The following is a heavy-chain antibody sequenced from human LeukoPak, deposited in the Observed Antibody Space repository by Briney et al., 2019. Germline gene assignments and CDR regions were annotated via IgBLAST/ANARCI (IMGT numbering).Heavy chain of an antibody. D-gene: IGHD3-22*01. J-gene: IGHJ6*02. CDR1: GFTFSNAW. CDR3: TTDIKDSSGYSNYYYYGMDV. CDR2: IIRKTDGGTT. V-gene: IGHV3-15*01. Sequence: GGSLRLSCAASGFTFSNAWMSGVRQAPGGGVEWVGRIIRKTDGGTTDYAAPVKGRFTISRDDSKNTLYLQMNSLKTEDTAVYYCTTDIKDSSGYSNYYYYGMDVWGQGTTVTVSS.